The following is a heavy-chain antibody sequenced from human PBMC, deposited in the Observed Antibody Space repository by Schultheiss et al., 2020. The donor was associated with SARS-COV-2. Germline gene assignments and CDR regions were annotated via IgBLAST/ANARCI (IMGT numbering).Heavy chain of an antibody. D-gene: IGHD3-16*02. CDR1: GGSFSGYY. CDR3: ARDEPNYDYVWGSYRVGGTPNWFDP. CDR2: INHSGST. Sequence: SETLSLTCAVYGGSFSGYYWSWIRQPPGKGLEWIGEINHSGSTNYNPSLKSRVTISVDTSKNQFSLKLSSVTAADTAVYYCARDEPNYDYVWGSYRVGGTPNWFDPWGQGTLVTVSS. J-gene: IGHJ5*02. V-gene: IGHV4-34*01.